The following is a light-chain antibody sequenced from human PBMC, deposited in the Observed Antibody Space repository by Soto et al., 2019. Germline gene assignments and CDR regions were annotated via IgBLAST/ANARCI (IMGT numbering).Light chain of an antibody. CDR1: QSVSSH. J-gene: IGKJ4*01. V-gene: IGKV3-15*01. Sequence: EIVMTQSPATLSLSPGERATLSCRASQSVSSHLAWYQQKPGQAPRLLIYDASTRATDIPARFSGSGSGTEYNLTISSLRSEDVAVYYCQQYNDWPPLTFGGGTKVEIK. CDR2: DAS. CDR3: QQYNDWPPLT.